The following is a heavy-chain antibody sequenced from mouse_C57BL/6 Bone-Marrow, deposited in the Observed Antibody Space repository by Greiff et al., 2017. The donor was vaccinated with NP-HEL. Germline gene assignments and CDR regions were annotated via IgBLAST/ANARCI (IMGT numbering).Heavy chain of an antibody. V-gene: IGHV5-17*01. CDR3: ARAGDFVITTVVAKNYAMDY. Sequence: EVKLVESGGGLVKPGGSLKLSCAASGFTFSDYGMHWVRQAPEKGLEWVAYISSGSSTIYYADTVTGRFTISRDNAKNTLFLQMTSLRSEDTAMYYCARAGDFVITTVVAKNYAMDYWGQGTSVTVSS. J-gene: IGHJ4*01. D-gene: IGHD1-1*01. CDR1: GFTFSDYG. CDR2: ISSGSSTI.